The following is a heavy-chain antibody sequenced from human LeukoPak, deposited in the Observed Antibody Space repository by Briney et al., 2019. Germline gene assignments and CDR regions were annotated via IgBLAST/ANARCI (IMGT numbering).Heavy chain of an antibody. V-gene: IGHV6-1*01. J-gene: IGHJ6*02. CDR1: GDSVSSNSAA. Sequence: SQTLSLTCAISGDSVSSNSAAWNWIRQSPSRALEWLGRTYYRSKWYNDYAVSVKSRITINPDTSKNQFSLQLNSVTPEDTAVYYCARGVINHWLYYYYGMDVWGQGTTVTVSS. D-gene: IGHD1-14*01. CDR2: TYYRSKWYN. CDR3: ARGVINHWLYYYYGMDV.